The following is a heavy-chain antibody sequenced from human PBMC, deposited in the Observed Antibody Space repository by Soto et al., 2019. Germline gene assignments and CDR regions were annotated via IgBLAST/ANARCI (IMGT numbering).Heavy chain of an antibody. V-gene: IGHV3-48*01. CDR1: GFTFSSYS. CDR3: ARVRIWFGPVGDD. D-gene: IGHD3-10*01. J-gene: IGHJ4*02. Sequence: GGSLRLSCAASGFTFSSYSMNWVRQAPGKGLEWVSYISSSSSTIYYADSVKGRFTISRDNAKNSLYLQMNSLRAEDTAVYYCARVRIWFGPVGDDWGQGTLVTVAS. CDR2: ISSSSSTI.